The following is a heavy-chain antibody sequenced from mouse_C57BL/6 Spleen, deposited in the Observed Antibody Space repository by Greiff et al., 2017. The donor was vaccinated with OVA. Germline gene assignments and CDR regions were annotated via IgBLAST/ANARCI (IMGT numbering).Heavy chain of an antibody. Sequence: EVKVVESGGGLVQPTGSLKLSCAASGFSFNTYAMNWVRQAPGKGLEWVARIRSKSNNYATYYADSVKDRFTISRDDSESMLYLQMNNLKTEDTAMYYCVRAVAWYFDVWGTGTTVTVSS. CDR3: VRAVAWYFDV. CDR2: IRSKSNNYAT. CDR1: GFSFNTYA. J-gene: IGHJ1*03. D-gene: IGHD1-1*01. V-gene: IGHV10-1*01.